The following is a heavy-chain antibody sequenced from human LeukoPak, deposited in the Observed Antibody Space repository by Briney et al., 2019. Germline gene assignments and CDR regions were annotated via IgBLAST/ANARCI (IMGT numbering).Heavy chain of an antibody. D-gene: IGHD2-2*01. Sequence: ASVKVSCKASGGTFSSYAISWVRQAPGQGLEWMGGIIPIFGTANYAQKFQGRVTITADESTSTAYMELSSLRSEDTAVYYCARDPNQYCSSTSCYGAFDIWGQGTMVTVSS. CDR2: IIPIFGTA. CDR3: ARDPNQYCSSTSCYGAFDI. CDR1: GGTFSSYA. V-gene: IGHV1-69*13. J-gene: IGHJ3*02.